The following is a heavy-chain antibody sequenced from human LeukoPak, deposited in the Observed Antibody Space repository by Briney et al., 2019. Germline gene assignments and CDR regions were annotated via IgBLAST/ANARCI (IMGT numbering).Heavy chain of an antibody. CDR3: VVNHYGSGRKYYFDY. J-gene: IGHJ4*02. CDR1: GFTFSSYG. D-gene: IGHD3-10*01. Sequence: GGSLRLSCAASGFTFSSYGMHWVRQAPGKGLEWVAVISYDGSNKYYADSVKGRFTISRDNSKNTLYLQMNSLRAEDTAVYYCVVNHYGSGRKYYFDYWGQGTLVTVSS. V-gene: IGHV3-30*03. CDR2: ISYDGSNK.